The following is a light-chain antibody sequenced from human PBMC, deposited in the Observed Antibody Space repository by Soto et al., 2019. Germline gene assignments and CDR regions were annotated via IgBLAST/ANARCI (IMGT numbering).Light chain of an antibody. CDR1: QSIDTY. CDR2: SAS. Sequence: DIPMTQSPSSLYASVGDRVTITCRASQSIDTYLNWYQKKPGKAPQFLIYSASTLQSGVPSRFSGSGSGTDFTLTISSLQPEDFASYYCQQSYTSSWTFGQGTKVEVK. V-gene: IGKV1-39*01. CDR3: QQSYTSSWT. J-gene: IGKJ1*01.